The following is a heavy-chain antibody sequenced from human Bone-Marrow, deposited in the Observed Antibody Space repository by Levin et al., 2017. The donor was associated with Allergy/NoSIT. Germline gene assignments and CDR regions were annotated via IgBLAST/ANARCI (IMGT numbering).Heavy chain of an antibody. D-gene: IGHD3-3*01. Sequence: PSETLSLTCDVTGYSIRSGYYWGWIRQTPGKGLEWIGSLHHSGRINYNPSLQSRVTISADTSKNQFSLKLISVTAADTAVYYCARDTGITIFAVTPYDAFEMWGQGTMVTVSS. CDR1: GYSIRSGYY. J-gene: IGHJ3*02. V-gene: IGHV4-38-2*02. CDR3: ARDTGITIFAVTPYDAFEM. CDR2: LHHSGRI.